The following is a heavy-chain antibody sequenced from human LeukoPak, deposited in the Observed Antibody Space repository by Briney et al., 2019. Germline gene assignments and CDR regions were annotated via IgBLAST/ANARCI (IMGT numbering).Heavy chain of an antibody. CDR2: IKGDGTVT. J-gene: IGHJ5*01. CDR1: GFNFRSYW. CDR3: AKSDWFDS. V-gene: IGHV3-74*01. Sequence: GGSLRLSCAASGFNFRSYWMHWIRQVPGKGPVWVSRIKGDGTVTSYADSVKGRFIISRDNAKNTLYLQMKSLRVEDTAVYYCAKSDWFDSWGQGTLVRVSS.